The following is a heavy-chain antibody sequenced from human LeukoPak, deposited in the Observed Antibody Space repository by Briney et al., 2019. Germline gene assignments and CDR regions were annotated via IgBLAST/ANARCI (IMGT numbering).Heavy chain of an antibody. D-gene: IGHD5-18*01. CDR2: VIPIFGTA. CDR1: GGTFSSYA. J-gene: IGHJ6*03. CDR3: AVGGYSYGYGLSLYMDV. V-gene: IGHV1-69*05. Sequence: SVKVSCKASGGTFSSYAISWVRQAPGQGLEWMGRVIPIFGTANYAQKFQGRVTITTDESTSTAYMELSSLRSEDTAVYYCAVGGYSYGYGLSLYMDVWGKGTTVTVSS.